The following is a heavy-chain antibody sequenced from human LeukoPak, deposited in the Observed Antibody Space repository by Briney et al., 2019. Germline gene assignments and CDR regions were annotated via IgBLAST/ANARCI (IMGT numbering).Heavy chain of an antibody. D-gene: IGHD1-26*01. CDR1: GFSFSNYW. Sequence: GGPLRLSCAASGFSFSNYWMHWVRHAPGKGLVWVSRINTDGSDTAYADSVKGRFTISRDNAKNTLFLQMKSLRAEDTAVYYCTRASSGTYRYWGQGTLVTVSS. J-gene: IGHJ4*02. CDR2: INTDGSDT. V-gene: IGHV3-74*01. CDR3: TRASSGTYRY.